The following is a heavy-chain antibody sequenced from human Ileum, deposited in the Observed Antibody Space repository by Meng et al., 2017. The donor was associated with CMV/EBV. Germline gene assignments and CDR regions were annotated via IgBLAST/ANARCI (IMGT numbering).Heavy chain of an antibody. CDR3: VRGGPLLRPWEWVGPLFDH. CDR1: GYTFTDYH. CDR2: INPDSGDT. V-gene: IGHV1-2*02. J-gene: IGHJ4*01. Sequence: ASVKVSCKASGYTFTDYHMHWMRRAPGRGLEWMAWINPDSGDTTYAHNFQGRVTVTKDTSTGTAYMELSRLRSDDTAVYHCVRGGPLLRPWEWVGPLFDHWGQGTPVTVSS. D-gene: IGHD3-3*01.